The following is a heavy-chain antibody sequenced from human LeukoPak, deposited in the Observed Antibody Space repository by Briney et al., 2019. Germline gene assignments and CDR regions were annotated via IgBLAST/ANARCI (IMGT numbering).Heavy chain of an antibody. CDR3: VRVKGTYFDF. Sequence: GGSLRLSCAASGFPFSSYSMNWVRQAPGKGLEWISYISASGSNIYYLDAVKGRFTVSRDNAMNSLFLQMNRPRAEDTAIYYCVRVKGTYFDFWGQGTLVTVSS. D-gene: IGHD1-1*01. V-gene: IGHV3-48*01. CDR1: GFPFSSYS. CDR2: ISASGSNI. J-gene: IGHJ4*02.